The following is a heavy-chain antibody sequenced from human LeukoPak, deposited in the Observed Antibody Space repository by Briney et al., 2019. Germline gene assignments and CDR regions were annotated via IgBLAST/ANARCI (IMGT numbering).Heavy chain of an antibody. J-gene: IGHJ6*02. CDR1: GIIFSTYS. Sequence: GGSLRLSCVASGIIFSTYSMNWVRQAPGEGLEWVASISSGSGYMYYADSVKGRFTISRDNAKSTLHLQMNSLRAEDTAVYYCARGSLWGQGTTVTVSS. CDR3: ARGSL. V-gene: IGHV3-21*04. CDR2: ISSGSGYM.